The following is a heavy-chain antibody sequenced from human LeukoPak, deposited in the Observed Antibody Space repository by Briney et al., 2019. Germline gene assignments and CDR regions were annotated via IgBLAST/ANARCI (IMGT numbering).Heavy chain of an antibody. CDR2: ICTYDGNT. Sequence: ASVKVSCKASGYTFSSYHVSWVRPAAGQGLEWMGWICTYDGNTNYAQNFQGRVAMTTDTSTSTAYMELRSPRSDDTAVYYCARGRSITILRGVAISDGFDIWGQGTKVTVS. CDR3: ARGRSITILRGVAISDGFDI. V-gene: IGHV1-18*01. CDR1: GYTFSSYH. D-gene: IGHD3-10*01. J-gene: IGHJ3*02.